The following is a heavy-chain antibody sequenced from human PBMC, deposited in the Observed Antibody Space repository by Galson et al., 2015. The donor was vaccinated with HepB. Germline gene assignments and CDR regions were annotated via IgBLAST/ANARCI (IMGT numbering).Heavy chain of an antibody. CDR2: IDDNGHST. CDR1: GFTFSNSA. CDR3: VKEGEQWIDA. Sequence: SLRLSCAASGFTFSNSAMHWVRQAPGKRLEYVSAIDDNGHSTYYADSVKGRFAISRDNFKNTVYLQMSSLRAEDTAVYYCVKEGEQWIDAWGQGTLVTVSS. V-gene: IGHV3-64D*06. J-gene: IGHJ5*02. D-gene: IGHD6-19*01.